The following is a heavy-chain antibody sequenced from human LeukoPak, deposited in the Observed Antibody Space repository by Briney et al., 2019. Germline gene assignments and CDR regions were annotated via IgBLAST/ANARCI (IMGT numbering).Heavy chain of an antibody. Sequence: GGSRRLSCAASGFTFSRYRRNWGREARGKGVEGAPFIRYGGTNNYHGDSEGGRFIISRDNSKNTLCLQMNSLSAEDTAVYYCAKYHRTVADLNDAFDTWGQGTTVTVSS. D-gene: IGHD6-19*01. V-gene: IGHV3-30*02. CDR2: IRYGGTNN. J-gene: IGHJ3*02. CDR1: GFTFSRYR. CDR3: AKYHRTVADLNDAFDT.